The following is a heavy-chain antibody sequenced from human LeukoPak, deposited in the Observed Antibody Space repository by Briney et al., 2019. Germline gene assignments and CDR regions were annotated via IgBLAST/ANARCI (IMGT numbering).Heavy chain of an antibody. Sequence: GGSPKPPRAAFGFTFRSQSLDWGRQASGKGVELVSSISSSSSYIYYADSVKGRFTISRDNAKNSLYLQMNSLRAEDTAVYYCARGGGIAAAGNFDYWGQGTLVTVSS. CDR2: ISSSSSYI. J-gene: IGHJ4*02. CDR1: GFTFRSQS. V-gene: IGHV3-21*01. CDR3: ARGGGIAAAGNFDY. D-gene: IGHD6-13*01.